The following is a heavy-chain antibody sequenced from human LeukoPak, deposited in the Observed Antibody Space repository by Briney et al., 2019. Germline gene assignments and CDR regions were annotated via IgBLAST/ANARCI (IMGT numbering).Heavy chain of an antibody. Sequence: ASVKVTCKASGYTFTSYDINWVRQATGQGLEWMGWMNPNSGNTGYAQKFQGRVTMTRNTSISTAYMELSSLRSEDTAVYYCARGGCSSTSCQNLDAFDIWGQGTMVTVSS. CDR3: ARGGCSSTSCQNLDAFDI. D-gene: IGHD2-2*01. CDR1: GYTFTSYD. V-gene: IGHV1-8*01. J-gene: IGHJ3*02. CDR2: MNPNSGNT.